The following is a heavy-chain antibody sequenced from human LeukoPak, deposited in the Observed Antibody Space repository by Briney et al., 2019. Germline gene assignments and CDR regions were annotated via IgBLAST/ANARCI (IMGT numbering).Heavy chain of an antibody. CDR1: GYTFTSYG. CDR2: ISAYNGNT. CDR3: ARVTDYGDYYYYYMDV. V-gene: IGHV1-18*01. Sequence: ASVKVSCKASGYTFTSYGISWVRQAPGQGLEWMGRISAYNGNTNYAQKLQGRVTMTTDTSTSTAYMELRSLRSDDTAVYYCARVTDYGDYYYYYMDVWGKGTTVTISS. D-gene: IGHD4-17*01. J-gene: IGHJ6*03.